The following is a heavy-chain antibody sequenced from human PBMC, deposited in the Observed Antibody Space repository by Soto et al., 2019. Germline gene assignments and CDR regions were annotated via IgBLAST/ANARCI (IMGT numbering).Heavy chain of an antibody. V-gene: IGHV4-34*01. CDR3: ARVPVYYDSKEDFDY. CDR1: GGSFSGYY. J-gene: IGHJ4*02. Sequence: SSETLSLTCAVYGGSFSGYYWSWILQPPGKGLEWIGEINHSGSTNYNPSLKSRVTISVDTSKNQFSLKLSSVTAADTAVYYCARVPVYYDSKEDFDYWGQGTLVTVSS. D-gene: IGHD3-22*01. CDR2: INHSGST.